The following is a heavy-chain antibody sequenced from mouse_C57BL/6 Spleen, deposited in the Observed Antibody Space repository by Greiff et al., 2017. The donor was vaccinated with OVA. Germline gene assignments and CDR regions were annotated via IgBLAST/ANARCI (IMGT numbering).Heavy chain of an antibody. CDR1: GYSITSGYY. J-gene: IGHJ3*01. CDR3: ARYGDGAWFAY. CDR2: ISYDGSN. V-gene: IGHV3-6*01. D-gene: IGHD1-2*01. Sequence: EVKLVESGPGLVKPSQSLSLTCSVTGYSITSGYYWNWIRQFPGNKLEWMGYISYDGSNNYNPSLKNRISITRDTSKNQFFLKLNSVTTEDTATYYCARYGDGAWFAYWGQGTLVTVSA.